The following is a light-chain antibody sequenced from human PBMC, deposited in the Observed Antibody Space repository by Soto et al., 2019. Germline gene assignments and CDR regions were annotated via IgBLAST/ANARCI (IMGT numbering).Light chain of an antibody. Sequence: DIQMTQSPSSLSASVGDRVTITCRASQSISSYLNWYQQKPEKAPKLLIYAASSLQSGVPSRFSGSGSGTDFTLTISSLQPEDVATYYCQQSYSTPYTFGHGTKLEIK. J-gene: IGKJ2*01. CDR1: QSISSY. V-gene: IGKV1-39*01. CDR3: QQSYSTPYT. CDR2: AAS.